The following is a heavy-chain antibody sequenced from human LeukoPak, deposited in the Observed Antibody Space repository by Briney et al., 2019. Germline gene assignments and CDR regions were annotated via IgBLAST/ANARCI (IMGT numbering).Heavy chain of an antibody. J-gene: IGHJ6*03. V-gene: IGHV4-34*01. D-gene: IGHD3-3*01. CDR2: INHSGST. Sequence: PSETLSLTRAVYGGSFSGYYWSWIRQPPGKGLEWIGEINHSGSTNYNPSLKSRVTISVDTSKTQFSLKLSSVTAADTAVYYCARGRYDFWSGYYTRPRYYYDYIDVWGKGTTVTVSS. CDR3: ARGRYDFWSGYYTRPRYYYDYIDV. CDR1: GGSFSGYY.